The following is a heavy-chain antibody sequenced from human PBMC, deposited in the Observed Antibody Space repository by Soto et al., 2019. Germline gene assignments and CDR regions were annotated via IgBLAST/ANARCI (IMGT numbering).Heavy chain of an antibody. CDR3: AREDSPAEGLYSSNWYRGFDN. V-gene: IGHV3-7*01. CDR2: IHPGGSEK. J-gene: IGHJ4*02. D-gene: IGHD6-13*01. CDR1: GFTFTNYW. Sequence: EVQLVESGGALVQPGGCLRLSCAASGFTFTNYWMTWVRQAPGKGLEWVANIHPGGSEKNLVDSLKGRFTISRDNAKSSLYLQLNSLRAEDTAVYYCAREDSPAEGLYSSNWYRGFDNWGQGTLVTVSS.